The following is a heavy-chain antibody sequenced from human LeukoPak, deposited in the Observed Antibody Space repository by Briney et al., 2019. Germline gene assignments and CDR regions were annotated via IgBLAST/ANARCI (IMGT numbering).Heavy chain of an antibody. CDR1: GYTFTSYD. V-gene: IGHV1-8*01. CDR3: ARETGLSGSTDY. Sequence: ASVKVSCKASGYTFTSYDINWVRQATGQGLEWMGWMNPNSGNTGYAQKFQGRVTMTRNTSISTAYMELRSLRSDDTAVYYCARETGLSGSTDYWGQGTLVTVSS. J-gene: IGHJ4*02. D-gene: IGHD3-10*01. CDR2: MNPNSGNT.